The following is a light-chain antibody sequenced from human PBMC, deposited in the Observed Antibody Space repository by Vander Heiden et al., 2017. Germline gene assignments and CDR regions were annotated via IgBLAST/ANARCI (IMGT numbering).Light chain of an antibody. J-gene: IGLJ3*02. CDR1: NIGGES. CDR2: NDG. V-gene: IGLV3-21*02. Sequence: SYVLTQRPSGAEAPGQTAEITGGGDNIGGESVHWSQQKPGQPPILVVYNDGDRPSGIPERVSGCNSRNTATLAISGVEAGDEADYYCQLWDSGSDDWVVGGGTKLTVL. CDR3: QLWDSGSDDWV.